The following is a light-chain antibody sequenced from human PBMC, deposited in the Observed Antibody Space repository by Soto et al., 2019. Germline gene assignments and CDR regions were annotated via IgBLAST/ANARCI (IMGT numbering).Light chain of an antibody. J-gene: IGKJ4*01. CDR1: QSIGKY. V-gene: IGKV1-39*01. CDR2: AAS. CDR3: QQTYNTKLN. Sequence: DTQMTQSPSSLSASVGDRVTITCRASQSIGKYLSWFQQTPGNAPKLLIYAASGLQSGVPSRFSGSGSGTDFPLTINSLQREDFATYYCQQTYNTKLNCGGGTKVDIK.